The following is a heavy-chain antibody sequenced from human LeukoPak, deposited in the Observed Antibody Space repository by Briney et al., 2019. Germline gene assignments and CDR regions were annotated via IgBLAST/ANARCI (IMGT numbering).Heavy chain of an antibody. Sequence: SETLSLTCTVSGGSISSYYWSWIRQPPGKGLEWIGYIYCSGSTNYNPSLKSRVTISVDTSKNQFSLKLSSVTAADTAVYYCARDHSTGYSSGWYRGEFDPWGQGTLVTVSS. CDR3: ARDHSTGYSSGWYRGEFDP. V-gene: IGHV4-59*01. J-gene: IGHJ5*02. CDR1: GGSISSYY. CDR2: IYCSGST. D-gene: IGHD6-19*01.